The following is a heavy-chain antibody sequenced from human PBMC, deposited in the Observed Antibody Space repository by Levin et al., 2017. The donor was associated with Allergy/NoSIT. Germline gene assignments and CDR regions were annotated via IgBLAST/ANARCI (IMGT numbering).Heavy chain of an antibody. CDR1: GGSVSSGSYY. CDR2: IYTSGST. D-gene: IGHD3-10*01. CDR3: ARGRTYYYDSGSYHFDC. V-gene: IGHV4-61*01. J-gene: IGHJ4*02. Sequence: SCTVSGGSVSSGSYYWSWIRQPPGKGLEWIGYIYTSGSTNYNPSLKSRVTISVDTSKNQFSLKLSSVTAADTAVYYCARGRTYYYDSGSYHFDCWGQGTLVTVSS.